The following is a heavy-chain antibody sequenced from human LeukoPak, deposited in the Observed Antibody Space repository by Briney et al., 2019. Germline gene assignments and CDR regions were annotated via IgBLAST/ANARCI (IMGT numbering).Heavy chain of an antibody. V-gene: IGHV4-39*01. J-gene: IGHJ6*03. CDR2: IYYSGST. D-gene: IGHD5-18*01. CDR1: GGSISSSSYY. Sequence: SETLSLTCTVSGGSISSSSYYWGWIRQPPGKGLEWIGSIYYSGSTYYNPSLKSRVTISVDTSKNQFSLKLSSVTAADTAVYYCATADTAMGNYYYYYMDVWGKGTTVTISS. CDR3: ATADTAMGNYYYYYMDV.